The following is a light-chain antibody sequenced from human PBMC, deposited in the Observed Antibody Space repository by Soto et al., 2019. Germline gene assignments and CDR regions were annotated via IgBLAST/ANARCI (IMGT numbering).Light chain of an antibody. CDR2: DVS. CDR3: SSYTSSTSYV. V-gene: IGLV2-14*01. CDR1: SSDIGGYNY. J-gene: IGLJ1*01. Sequence: QSVLTQPASVSGSPGQSITISCTGTSSDIGGYNYVSWYQQHPGKAPKYMIYDVSNRPSGVSNRFSGSKSGNTASLTISGLQAGGEADYYCSSYTSSTSYVFGTGTKVTVL.